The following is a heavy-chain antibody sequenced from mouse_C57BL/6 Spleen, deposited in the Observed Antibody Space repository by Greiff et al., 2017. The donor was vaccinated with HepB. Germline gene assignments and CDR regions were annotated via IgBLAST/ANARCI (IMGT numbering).Heavy chain of an antibody. Sequence: VKLQQSGAELVRPGASVKLSCTASGFNIKDDYMHWVKQRPEQGLEWIGWIDPENGDTEYASKFQGKATITADTSSNTAYLQLSSLTSEDTAVYYCTLSLYFDYWGQGTTLTVSS. V-gene: IGHV14-4*01. CDR3: TLSLYFDY. CDR2: IDPENGDT. CDR1: GFNIKDDY. J-gene: IGHJ2*01.